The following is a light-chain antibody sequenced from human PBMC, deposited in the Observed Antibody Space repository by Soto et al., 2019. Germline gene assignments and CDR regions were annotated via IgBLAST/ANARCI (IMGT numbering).Light chain of an antibody. J-gene: IGKJ2*01. Sequence: EIVMTQSPVTLSVSPGERATLSCRASQSVSSKLAWYQQKPGQAPRLLIYGAFTRATGIPARFSGSGSGTEFTLSISSLQSEDFAVYYCHQYNNWPQTFGQGTKLEI. CDR3: HQYNNWPQT. CDR1: QSVSSK. CDR2: GAF. V-gene: IGKV3-15*01.